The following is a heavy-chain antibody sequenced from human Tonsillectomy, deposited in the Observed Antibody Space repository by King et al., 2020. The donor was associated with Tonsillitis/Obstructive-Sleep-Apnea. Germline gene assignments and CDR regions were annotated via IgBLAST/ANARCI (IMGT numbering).Heavy chain of an antibody. J-gene: IGHJ2*01. CDR3: ARFSRGVYDFWSGYYNYWYFDL. V-gene: IGHV4-34*01. Sequence: VQLQQWGAGLLKPSETLSLTCAVYGGSFSGYYWSWIRQPPGEGLEWSGEINHSGSTNYNPSLKRRFTITVDTSKNQFSLKLSSVTAADTAVYYCARFSRGVYDFWSGYYNYWYFDLWGRGTLVTVSS. CDR1: GGSFSGYY. D-gene: IGHD3-3*01. CDR2: INHSGST.